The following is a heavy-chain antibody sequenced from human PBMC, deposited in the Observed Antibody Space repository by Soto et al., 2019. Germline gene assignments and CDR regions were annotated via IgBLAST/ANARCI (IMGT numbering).Heavy chain of an antibody. Sequence: QVQLQESGPGLVKPSETLSLTCTVSGGSISSYYWNWIRQPPGKGLEWVGYMYYSRSTNYNPSLKSRVTISGDTSQNQLSLKLSSVTAADTAVYYCARSTGYGDSYFDSWGQGTLVTVSS. D-gene: IGHD4-17*01. CDR1: GGSISSYY. CDR3: ARSTGYGDSYFDS. CDR2: MYYSRST. J-gene: IGHJ4*02. V-gene: IGHV4-59*01.